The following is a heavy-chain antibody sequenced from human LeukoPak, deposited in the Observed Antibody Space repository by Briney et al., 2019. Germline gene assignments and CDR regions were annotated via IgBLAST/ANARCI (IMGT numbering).Heavy chain of an antibody. Sequence: SETLSLTCAVYGESFSGYYWSWIRQPPGKGLEWIGEINHSGSTNYNPSLKSRVTISVDTSKNQFSLKLSSVTAADTAVYYCASLHSIAVAGYYFDYWGQGTLVTVSS. CDR2: INHSGST. V-gene: IGHV4-34*01. J-gene: IGHJ4*02. D-gene: IGHD6-19*01. CDR3: ASLHSIAVAGYYFDY. CDR1: GESFSGYY.